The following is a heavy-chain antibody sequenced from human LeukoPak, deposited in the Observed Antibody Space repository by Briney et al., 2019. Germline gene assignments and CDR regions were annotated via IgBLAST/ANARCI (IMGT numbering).Heavy chain of an antibody. CDR1: GYTFTNYG. J-gene: IGHJ6*03. Sequence: ASVKVSCKASGYTFTNYGISWVRQAPGQGLEWMGWISLYNGNTNYAQKLQGRVTMTTDTSTSTAYMELRSLRSDDTAVYYCARTQDVTYYYYYMDVWGKGTTVTVSS. D-gene: IGHD2-21*02. CDR3: ARTQDVTYYYYYMDV. V-gene: IGHV1-18*01. CDR2: ISLYNGNT.